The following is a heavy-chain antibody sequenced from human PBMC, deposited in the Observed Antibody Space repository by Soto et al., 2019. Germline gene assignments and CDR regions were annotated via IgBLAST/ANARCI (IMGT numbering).Heavy chain of an antibody. CDR3: ASLGRNYYNGMDV. J-gene: IGHJ6*02. CDR1: GASIRTYF. CDR2: IDPSGTA. V-gene: IGHV4-4*07. Sequence: QVQLQESGPGLVKPSETLSLTCTVSGASIRTYFWTWIRQSAGAGLEWLGRIDPSGTATSNPSLKRPLTMSLDTSTNQLSLTLTSVTAADTAVYFCASLGRNYYNGMDVWGQGTTVIVSS.